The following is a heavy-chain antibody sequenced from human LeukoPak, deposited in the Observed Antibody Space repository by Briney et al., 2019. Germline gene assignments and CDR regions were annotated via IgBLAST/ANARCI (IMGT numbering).Heavy chain of an antibody. CDR1: GGSISSGSYY. J-gene: IGHJ5*02. D-gene: IGHD2-2*01. CDR2: IYTSGST. V-gene: IGHV4-61*02. CDR3: VRAASFCSSTTCLDP. Sequence: EPSQTLSLTCTDSGGSISSGSYYWSWIRQPAGKGLEWIGRIYTSGSTNYNPSLKSRVTISVDTSKNQFSLKLSSVTAADTAVYYCVRAASFCSSTTCLDPWGQGTLVTVSS.